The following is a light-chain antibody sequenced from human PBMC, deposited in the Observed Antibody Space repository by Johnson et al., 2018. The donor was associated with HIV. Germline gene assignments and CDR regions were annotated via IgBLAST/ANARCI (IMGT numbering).Light chain of an antibody. Sequence: QSVLTQPPSVSAAPGQKVTISCSGSSSNIGNNYVSWYQQLPGTAPKLLIYDTNKRPSGIPDRFSCSKSGTSATLGITGLQTGDEADYYCGTLDSSLSAYVFGTGTKVTVL. CDR1: SSNIGNNY. CDR3: GTLDSSLSAYV. J-gene: IGLJ1*01. V-gene: IGLV1-51*01. CDR2: DTN.